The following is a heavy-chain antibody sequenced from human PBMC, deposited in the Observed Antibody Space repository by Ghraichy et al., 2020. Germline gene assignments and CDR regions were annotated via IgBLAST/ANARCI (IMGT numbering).Heavy chain of an antibody. V-gene: IGHV4-59*01. CDR3: ARSSGTRGEQWLTH. CDR2: IYYSGTT. J-gene: IGHJ4*02. CDR1: GDSISPYY. D-gene: IGHD6-19*01. Sequence: SETLSLTCTVSGDSISPYYWTWIRQPPGKGLEWIGYIYYSGTTNYNPSLKSRVTISVDTSKNQFSLELRSVTAADTAVFYCARSSGTRGEQWLTHWGQGTLVTVSS.